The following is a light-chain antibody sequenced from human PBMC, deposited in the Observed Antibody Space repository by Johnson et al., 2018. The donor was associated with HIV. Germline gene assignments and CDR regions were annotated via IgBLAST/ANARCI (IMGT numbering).Light chain of an antibody. V-gene: IGLV1-51*01. CDR1: SSNIGNNY. CDR2: DNN. Sequence: VLTQPPSVSAAPGQKVTISCSGTSSNIGNNYVSWYQQVPGTAPKLLIYDNNRRPSGIPDRFSGSKSGPSATLGITGLQTGDEADYYCGTWDSSLRVGFFGTGTKVTVL. J-gene: IGLJ1*01. CDR3: GTWDSSLRVGF.